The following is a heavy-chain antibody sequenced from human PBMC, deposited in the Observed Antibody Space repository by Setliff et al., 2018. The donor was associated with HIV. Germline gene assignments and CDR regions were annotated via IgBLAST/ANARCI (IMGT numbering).Heavy chain of an antibody. D-gene: IGHD5-18*01. V-gene: IGHV4-39*01. J-gene: IGHJ4*02. CDR3: ARRDGYSYGFYFDY. CDR2: IYYSRST. CDR1: GGSISSSTYY. Sequence: SETLSLTCTVSGGSISSSTYYWGWIRQPPGKGLEWIVTIYYSRSTYYNPSLKRRLTISVDTSKNQFSLTLSSVTAADTAVYYCARRDGYSYGFYFDYWGQGTLVTVSS.